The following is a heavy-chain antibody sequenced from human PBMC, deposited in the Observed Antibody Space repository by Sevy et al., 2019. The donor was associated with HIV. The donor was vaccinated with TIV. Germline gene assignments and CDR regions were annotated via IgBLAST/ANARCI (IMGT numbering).Heavy chain of an antibody. CDR3: AKKLEPGNYFDY. V-gene: IGHV3-30*18. J-gene: IGHJ4*02. CDR1: GFTFSSYG. Sequence: GGSLRLSCAASGFTFSSYGMHWVRQAPGKGLEGVAVISYDGSNKNYADSVKGRFTISRDNSKNTLYLQMNSLRAEDTAAYYCAKKLEPGNYFDYWGQGTLVTVSS. CDR2: ISYDGSNK. D-gene: IGHD1-1*01.